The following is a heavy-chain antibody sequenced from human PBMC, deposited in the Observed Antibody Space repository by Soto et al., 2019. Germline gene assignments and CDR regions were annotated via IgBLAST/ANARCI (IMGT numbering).Heavy chain of an antibody. CDR3: ARTDCSSSTCPSDLVGATTMDY. CDR2: LYYRGST. Sequence: PSETLSLTCTVSGGSISSSSFYWGWIRQPPGKGLEWIGSLYYRGSTYYNPSLKSRVTISVDTAKNHFSLKLSSVTAADTAVYYCARTDCSSSTCPSDLVGATTMDYWGHGTPVTVSS. D-gene: IGHD2-2*01. V-gene: IGHV4-39*02. CDR1: GGSISSSSFY. J-gene: IGHJ4*01.